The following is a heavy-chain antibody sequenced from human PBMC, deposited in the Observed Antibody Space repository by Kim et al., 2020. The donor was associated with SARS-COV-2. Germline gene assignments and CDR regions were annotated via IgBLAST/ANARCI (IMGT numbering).Heavy chain of an antibody. Sequence: SVKVSCKAPTFPFLSSAVQWVRQARGQRLEWIGWIAVASGNTKFAQKFRERVTITRDMSTGTAYLEMRSLGSEDTAVYYCATRPLPYDYDISGYSNWGQGTLVAVSP. V-gene: IGHV1-58*01. J-gene: IGHJ4*02. CDR1: TFPFLSSA. CDR2: IAVASGNT. D-gene: IGHD3-22*01. CDR3: ATRPLPYDYDISGYSN.